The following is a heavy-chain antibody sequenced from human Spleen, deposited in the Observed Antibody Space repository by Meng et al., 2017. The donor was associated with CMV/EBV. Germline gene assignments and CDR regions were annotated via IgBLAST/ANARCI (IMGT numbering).Heavy chain of an antibody. V-gene: IGHV3-30*02. Sequence: GESLKISCAASGFTFATYGMHWVRQAPGKGLEWVAFIRYDRSNTYYTDSVKGRFTISRDNSKNTLYLQMNSLRAEDTAVYYCAKERHWGQGTLVTVSS. CDR1: GFTFATYG. J-gene: IGHJ4*02. CDR2: IRYDRSNT. CDR3: AKERH.